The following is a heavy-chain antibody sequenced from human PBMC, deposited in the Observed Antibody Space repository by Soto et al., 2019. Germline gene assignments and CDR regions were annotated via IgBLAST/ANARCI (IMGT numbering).Heavy chain of an antibody. V-gene: IGHV4-4*07. J-gene: IGHJ6*02. Sequence: PSETLSLTCTFSGGSIISYYWSWIRQPAGKGLEWIGRIYTSGSTNYNPSLKSRVTMSVDTSKNQFSLKLSSVTAADTAVYYCARGGSSWYPDYYGMDVWGQGTTVTVSS. CDR2: IYTSGST. CDR3: ARGGSSWYPDYYGMDV. CDR1: GGSIISYY. D-gene: IGHD6-13*01.